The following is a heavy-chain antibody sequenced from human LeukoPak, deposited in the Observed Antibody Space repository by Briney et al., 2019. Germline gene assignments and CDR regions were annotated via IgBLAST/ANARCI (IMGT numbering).Heavy chain of an antibody. V-gene: IGHV1-2*02. D-gene: IGHD6-19*01. CDR2: INPNSGGT. CDR1: GYTFTGYY. J-gene: IGHJ4*02. CDR3: ARGKSTGGWYAKYFDY. Sequence: ASVKVSFMASGYTFTGYYMHWVRQAPGQGLEWMGWINPNSGGTNYAQKFQGRVTMTRDTSISTAYMELSRLRSDDTAVYYCARGKSTGGWYAKYFDYWGQGTLVTVSS.